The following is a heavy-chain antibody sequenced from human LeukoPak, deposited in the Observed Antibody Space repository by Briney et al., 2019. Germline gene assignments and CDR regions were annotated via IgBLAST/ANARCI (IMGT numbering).Heavy chain of an antibody. J-gene: IGHJ6*02. D-gene: IGHD3-3*01. Sequence: GGSLRLSCAASGFTFSSYAMLWVRQAPGKGLEYVSAISSNGGSTYYADSVKGRFTISRDNSKNTLYLQMGSLRAEDMAVYYCARGGYDFWSGNYYGMDVWGQGTTVTVSS. CDR3: ARGGYDFWSGNYYGMDV. CDR1: GFTFSSYA. CDR2: ISSNGGST. V-gene: IGHV3-64*02.